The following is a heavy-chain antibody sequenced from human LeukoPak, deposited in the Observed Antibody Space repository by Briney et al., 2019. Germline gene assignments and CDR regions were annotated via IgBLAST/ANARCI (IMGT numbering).Heavy chain of an antibody. V-gene: IGHV3-11*04. J-gene: IGHJ4*02. CDR1: GFTFSDYY. CDR2: ISSCGSTI. D-gene: IGHD3-3*01. CDR3: ARGSKGYYDFWSGYYDYY. Sequence: GGSPRLSCAASGFTFSDYYMSWIRQAPGKEVEGVSYISSCGSTIYYAASLKARFTISRDTAKNSLSLQMNSLRAEDTAVLYCARGSKGYYDFWSGYYDYYWGQGTLVTVSS.